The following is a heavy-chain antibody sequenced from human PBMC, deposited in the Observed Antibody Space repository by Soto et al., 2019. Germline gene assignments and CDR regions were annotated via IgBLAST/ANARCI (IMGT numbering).Heavy chain of an antibody. D-gene: IGHD3-22*01. V-gene: IGHV1-18*01. CDR2: ISAYNGNT. CDR1: GYAFTSYG. CDR3: ATQYPHSDSSRYYSNWFEA. Sequence: VNVSCKASGYAFTSYGISWVRQAPGQGLEWMGWISAYNGNTNYAQKLQGRVTMTTDTSTSTAYMELRSLRSDDTAVYYCATQYPHSDSSRYYSNWFEAWEQARLITIS. J-gene: IGHJ5*02.